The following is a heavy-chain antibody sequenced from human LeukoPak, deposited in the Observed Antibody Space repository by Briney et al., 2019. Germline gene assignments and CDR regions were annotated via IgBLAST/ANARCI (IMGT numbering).Heavy chain of an antibody. CDR3: ASLGGYQNGNFDY. CDR1: GYSINSGNH. V-gene: IGHV4-38-2*01. Sequence: PSETLSLTCAVSGYSINSGNHWGWIRQPPERGLEWIGSIHYSGSTNYNPSPKSRVTISIDTSKNHFFLKLSSVTAADTAVYYCASLGGYQNGNFDYWGRGALVTVSS. J-gene: IGHJ4*02. CDR2: IHYSGST. D-gene: IGHD1-26*01.